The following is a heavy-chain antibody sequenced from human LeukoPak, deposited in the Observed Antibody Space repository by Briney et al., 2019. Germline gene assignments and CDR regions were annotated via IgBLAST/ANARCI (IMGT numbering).Heavy chain of an antibody. Sequence: SSQTLSLTCTVSGGSINSDDYYWTWVRQHPGKGLEWIAYIYYTGSTYYNPSLKSRVTISLDTSKNQFSLKLTSVTAADTAVYYCARANYDSSEGAMDVWGQGTTVTVSS. CDR2: IYYTGST. V-gene: IGHV4-31*03. D-gene: IGHD3-22*01. CDR1: GGSINSDDYY. J-gene: IGHJ6*02. CDR3: ARANYDSSEGAMDV.